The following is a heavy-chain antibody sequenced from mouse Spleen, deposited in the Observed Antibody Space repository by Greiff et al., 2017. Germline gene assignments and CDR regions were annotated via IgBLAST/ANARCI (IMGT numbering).Heavy chain of an antibody. D-gene: IGHD2-14*01. CDR2: INPNNGGT. V-gene: IGHV1-18*01. CDR1: GYTFTDYN. J-gene: IGHJ3*01. CDR3: ARRGRYRYAWFAY. Sequence: EVQLQESGAELVMPGASVKLSCKASGYTFTDYNMDWVKQSHGKSLEWIGDINPNNGGTICNQKFKGKATLTVDKSSSTAYMELRSLTSEDTAVYYCARRGRYRYAWFAYWGQGTLVTVSA.